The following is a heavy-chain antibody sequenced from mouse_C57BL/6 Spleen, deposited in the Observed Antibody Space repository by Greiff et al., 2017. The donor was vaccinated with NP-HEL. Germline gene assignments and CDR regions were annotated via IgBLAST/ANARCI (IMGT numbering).Heavy chain of an antibody. CDR1: GYTFTEYT. CDR2: FYPGSGSI. V-gene: IGHV1-62-2*01. D-gene: IGHD4-1*01. Sequence: VKLMESGAELVKPGASVKLSCKASGYTFTEYTIHWVKQRSGQGLEWIGWFYPGSGSIKYNEKFKDKATLSADKSSSTVYMELSRMTSEDSAVFFCARHEDRLGGDFDYWGQGTTLTVSS. CDR3: ARHEDRLGGDFDY. J-gene: IGHJ2*01.